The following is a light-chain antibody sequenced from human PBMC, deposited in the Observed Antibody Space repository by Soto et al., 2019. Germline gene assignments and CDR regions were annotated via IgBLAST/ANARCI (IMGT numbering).Light chain of an antibody. V-gene: IGLV2-23*01. Sequence: QSALTQPASVSGSPGQSITISCTGTSSDVGSYNLVSRYQQHPGKAPKLMIYEGGKRPSGVSDRFSGSKSGNTASLTISGLQAEDEADYYCCTYAGGTTWVFGGGTKLTVL. CDR2: EGG. CDR3: CTYAGGTTWV. J-gene: IGLJ3*02. CDR1: SSDVGSYNL.